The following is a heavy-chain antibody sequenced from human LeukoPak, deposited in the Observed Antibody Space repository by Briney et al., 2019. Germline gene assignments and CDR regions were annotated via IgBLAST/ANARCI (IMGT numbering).Heavy chain of an antibody. CDR2: ISGGAGST. D-gene: IGHD3-3*01. Sequence: PGGSLRLSCAASAITFSTYAMSWVRQASGKGLECVSVISGGAGSTYYADSVKGRFTISRDNSKNTLYLQMNSLRAEDTAVYYCAKGSTYYDFWNPGPPDFGFDYWGQGTLVTVSS. J-gene: IGHJ4*02. CDR3: AKGSTYYDFWNPGPPDFGFDY. V-gene: IGHV3-23*01. CDR1: AITFSTYA.